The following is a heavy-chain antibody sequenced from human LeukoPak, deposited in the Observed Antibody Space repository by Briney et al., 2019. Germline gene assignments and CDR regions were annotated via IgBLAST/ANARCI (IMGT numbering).Heavy chain of an antibody. CDR1: GYTFTSYA. CDR3: ARAARYSSSMYYFDY. CDR2: INAGNGNT. V-gene: IGHV1-3*01. J-gene: IGHJ4*02. Sequence: ASVKVSCKASGYTFTSYAMHWVRQAPGQRLEWMGWINAGNGNTKYSQKFQGRVTITRDTSASTAYMELSRLRSDDTAVYYCARAARYSSSMYYFDYWGQGTLVTVSS. D-gene: IGHD6-6*01.